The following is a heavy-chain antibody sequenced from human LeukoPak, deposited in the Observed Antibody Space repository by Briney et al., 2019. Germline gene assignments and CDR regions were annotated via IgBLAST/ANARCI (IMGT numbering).Heavy chain of an antibody. V-gene: IGHV1-18*04. Sequence: ASVKVTCKASGYDFGSYGIIWVRQPPGQRLEWMAYIIPVNGNTREAQKIQGRISMTTDTSTSTAHMELRSLTSDDTAVYYCAREMWCRGGNCYLNTFDIWGQGTMVTVSS. CDR3: AREMWCRGGNCYLNTFDI. J-gene: IGHJ3*02. CDR1: GYDFGSYG. D-gene: IGHD2-15*01. CDR2: IIPVNGNT.